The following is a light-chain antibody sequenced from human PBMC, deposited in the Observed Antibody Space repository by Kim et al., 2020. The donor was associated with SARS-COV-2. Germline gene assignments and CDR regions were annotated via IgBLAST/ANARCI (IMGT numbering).Light chain of an antibody. J-gene: IGKJ5*01. CDR3: LQHNTYPIT. CDR1: QDIRND. Sequence: ASGGKRVTITCRASQDIRNDLGWYQQNPGRAPKRLIYGASSLQSGVPSRFSGSGSGTEFTLTISSLQPEDFATYFCLQHNTYPITFGQGTRLEIK. CDR2: GAS. V-gene: IGKV1-17*01.